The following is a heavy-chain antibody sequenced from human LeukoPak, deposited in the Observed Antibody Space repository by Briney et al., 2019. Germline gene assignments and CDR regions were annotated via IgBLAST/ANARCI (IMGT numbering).Heavy chain of an antibody. CDR1: GYTFTSYD. D-gene: IGHD2-2*01. CDR2: MNPNSGNT. Sequence: ASVKVSCKASGYTFTSYDINWVRQATGQGLEWMGWMNPNSGNTGYAQKFQGRVTITRNTSISTAYMELSSLRSEDTAMYYCARGKGEYQLPSGEGHYYYMDVWGKGTTVTVSS. CDR3: ARGKGEYQLPSGEGHYYYMDV. J-gene: IGHJ6*03. V-gene: IGHV1-8*03.